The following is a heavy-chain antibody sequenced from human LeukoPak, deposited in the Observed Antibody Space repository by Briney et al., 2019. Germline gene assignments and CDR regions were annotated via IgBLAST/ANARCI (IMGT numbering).Heavy chain of an antibody. CDR3: AKFGSTKSAFDI. J-gene: IGHJ3*02. D-gene: IGHD3-10*01. CDR1: GFTFDDYA. V-gene: IGHV3-9*01. Sequence: GGSLRLSCAASGFTFDDYAMHWVRQAPGKGLEWVSGISWNSGSIGYAVSVKGRFTISRDNAKNSLYLQMNSLRAEDTALYYCAKFGSTKSAFDIWGQGTMVTVSS. CDR2: ISWNSGSI.